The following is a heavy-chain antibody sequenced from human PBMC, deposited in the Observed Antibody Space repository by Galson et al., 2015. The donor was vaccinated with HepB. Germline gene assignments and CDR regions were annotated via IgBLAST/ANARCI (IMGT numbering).Heavy chain of an antibody. J-gene: IGHJ6*03. D-gene: IGHD3-10*01. CDR3: AREKGSGIPPHNYYYYCYMDV. Sequence: SVKVSCKASGYTFTGYYMHWVRQAPGQGLEWMGRINPNSGGTNYAQKFQGRVTMTRDTSISTAYMELSRLRSDDTAVYYCAREKGSGIPPHNYYYYCYMDVWGKGTTVTVSS. CDR1: GYTFTGYY. V-gene: IGHV1-2*06. CDR2: INPNSGGT.